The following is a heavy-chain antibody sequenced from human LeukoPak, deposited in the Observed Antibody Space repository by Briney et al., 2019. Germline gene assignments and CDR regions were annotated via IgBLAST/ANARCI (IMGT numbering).Heavy chain of an antibody. Sequence: ASVKVSCKASGYTFTSYGISWVRQAPGQGLEWMGWISAYNGNTNYAQKLQGRVTMTTDTSTSTAHMELRSLRSDDTAVYYCARREVVPAAMVRHWGQGTLVTVSS. D-gene: IGHD2-2*01. CDR3: ARREVVPAAMVRH. CDR1: GYTFTSYG. V-gene: IGHV1-18*01. CDR2: ISAYNGNT. J-gene: IGHJ4*02.